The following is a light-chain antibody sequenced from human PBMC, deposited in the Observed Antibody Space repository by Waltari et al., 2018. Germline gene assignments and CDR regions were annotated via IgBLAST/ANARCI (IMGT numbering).Light chain of an antibody. J-gene: IGLJ3*02. CDR1: RSNIGNNA. CDR2: YDD. V-gene: IGLV1-36*01. CDR3: AAWDDRLTGVV. Sequence: QSVLTQPPSVSDAPRQRVTISCSGSRSNIGNNAVNWYQQLPGKAPKLLIYYDDLLPSGVSDRFSGSKSGTSASLAINGLQSEDEADYYCAAWDDRLTGVVFGGGTKLTVL.